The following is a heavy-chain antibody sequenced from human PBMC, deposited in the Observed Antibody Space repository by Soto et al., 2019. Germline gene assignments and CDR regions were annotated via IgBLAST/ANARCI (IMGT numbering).Heavy chain of an antibody. J-gene: IGHJ4*02. V-gene: IGHV3-30-3*01. D-gene: IGHD3-22*01. Sequence: PGGSLRLSCAASGFTFSSYAMHWVRQAPGKGLEWVAVISYDGSNKYYADSVKGRFTISRDNSKNTLYLQMNSLRAEDTAVYYCARDPYYDSGGYFDYWGQGTLVTVSS. CDR1: GFTFSSYA. CDR2: ISYDGSNK. CDR3: ARDPYYDSGGYFDY.